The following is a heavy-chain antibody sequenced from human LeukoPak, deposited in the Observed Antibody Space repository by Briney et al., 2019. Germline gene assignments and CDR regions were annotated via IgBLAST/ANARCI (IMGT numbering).Heavy chain of an antibody. D-gene: IGHD3-22*01. CDR1: VFTFSSYA. J-gene: IGHJ4*02. CDR2: ISGSGGST. CDR3: AKDVRASGSPYFDY. V-gene: IGHV3-23*01. Sequence: GGSLRLSCAASVFTFSSYAMSWVRQAPGKGLEWVSAISGSGGSTYYADSVKGRFTISRDNSKNTLYLQMNSLRAEDTAVYYCAKDVRASGSPYFDYWGQGTLVTVSS.